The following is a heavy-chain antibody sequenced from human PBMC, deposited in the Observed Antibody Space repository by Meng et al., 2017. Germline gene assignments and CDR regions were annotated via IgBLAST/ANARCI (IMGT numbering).Heavy chain of an antibody. CDR2: AYYRSKWYH. Sequence: QLPLPPCGPGLLKPSPTLSLVCSISGDSVSRNCAAWNWIRQSPSRGLEWLGSAYYRSKWYHDYAESVKSRISIDPDTSKNQFSLQLRSVTPEDSAVYYCARGSYSFDSWGQRTLVTVSS. CDR1: GDSVSRNCAA. J-gene: IGHJ4*02. V-gene: IGHV6-1*02. CDR3: ARGSYSFDS. D-gene: IGHD1-26*01.